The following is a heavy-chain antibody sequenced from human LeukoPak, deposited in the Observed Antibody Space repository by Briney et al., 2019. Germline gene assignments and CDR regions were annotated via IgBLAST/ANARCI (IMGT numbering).Heavy chain of an antibody. J-gene: IGHJ5*02. CDR2: IYHSESA. D-gene: IGHD3-10*01. CDR1: GYSISSGYF. Sequence: TSETLSLTCTVSGYSISSGYFWGWIRQPPGKEPEWIGSIYHSESAFYNPSLKSRVTILVDTSKNQFSLKLTSVTAADTAVYYCARDSGTTGEVKFDPWGQGTLVTVSS. V-gene: IGHV4-38-2*02. CDR3: ARDSGTTGEVKFDP.